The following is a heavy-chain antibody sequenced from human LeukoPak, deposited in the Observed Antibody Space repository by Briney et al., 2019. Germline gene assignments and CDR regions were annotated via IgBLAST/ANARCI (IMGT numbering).Heavy chain of an antibody. CDR1: GFTFSSFW. CDR3: ARNWQFGRGVFDY. Sequence: GGSLRLSCAASGFTFSSFWMTWVRQAPGKGLECVANIKQDGSEKYYVDSVKGRFTISRDNAKNSLYLQMNSLRAEDTAVYYCARNWQFGRGVFDYWGQGTLVTVSS. CDR2: IKQDGSEK. V-gene: IGHV3-7*05. J-gene: IGHJ4*02. D-gene: IGHD3-10*01.